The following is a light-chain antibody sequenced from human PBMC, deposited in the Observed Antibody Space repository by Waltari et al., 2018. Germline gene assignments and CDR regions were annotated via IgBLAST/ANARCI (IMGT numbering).Light chain of an antibody. CDR1: QSVLYNLNNKNY. V-gene: IGKV4-1*01. CDR2: WAS. CDR3: QQHYISRA. J-gene: IGKJ1*01. Sequence: DIVMTQSPNSLAVSLGERATINCKYSQSVLYNLNNKNYLAWYQQKPGHPRKLLIYWASTLESGVTGVFSGSGSGTDFTHSISSLQAEDVAVYYCQQHYISRAFGQGTRVEIK.